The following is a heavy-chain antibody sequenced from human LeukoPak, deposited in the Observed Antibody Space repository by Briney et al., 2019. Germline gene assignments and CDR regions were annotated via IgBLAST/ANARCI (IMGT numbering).Heavy chain of an antibody. Sequence: SETLSLTCTVCGGSLSCYYWSWIRQPAGKGLEWIGRIYTSGSTNYNPSLKSRVTTSADTSKTQFSLKRRCVTAADTAVYHCASTYSSSSYGDYYYYGIDVCGQGSTVTVSS. D-gene: IGHD6-6*01. V-gene: IGHV4-4*07. CDR3: ASTYSSSSYGDYYYYGIDV. J-gene: IGHJ6*02. CDR2: IYTSGST. CDR1: GGSLSCYY.